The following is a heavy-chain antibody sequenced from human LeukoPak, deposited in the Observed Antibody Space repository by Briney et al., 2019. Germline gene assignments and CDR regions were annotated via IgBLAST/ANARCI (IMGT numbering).Heavy chain of an antibody. D-gene: IGHD5-18*01. CDR3: ARDWSSIDTAIVVY. Sequence: GGSLRLSCAASGFTFSDYALHWVRQAPGKGLEYVSGVSSDGGSTYYANSVKGRFTISRDNSKNTLYLQMGSLRAADMAVYYCARDWSSIDTAIVVYWGQGTLVTVSS. CDR2: VSSDGGST. CDR1: GFTFSDYA. J-gene: IGHJ4*02. V-gene: IGHV3-64*01.